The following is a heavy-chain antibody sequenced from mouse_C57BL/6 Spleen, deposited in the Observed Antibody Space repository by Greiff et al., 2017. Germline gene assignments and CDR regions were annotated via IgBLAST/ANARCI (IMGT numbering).Heavy chain of an antibody. D-gene: IGHD4-1*01. CDR3: ARAQTGTFAY. CDR1: GYTFTSYW. V-gene: IGHV1-50*01. Sequence: QVQLQQPGAELVKPGASVKLSCKASGYTFTSYWMQWVKQRPGQGLEWIGEIDPSDSYTNYNQKFKGKATLTVDTSPSTAYLQLSSLTSEDSAVYYCARAQTGTFAYWGQGTLVTVSA. J-gene: IGHJ3*01. CDR2: IDPSDSYT.